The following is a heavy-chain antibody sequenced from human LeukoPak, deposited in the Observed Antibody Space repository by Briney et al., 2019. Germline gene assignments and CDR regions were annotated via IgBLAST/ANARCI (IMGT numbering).Heavy chain of an antibody. CDR1: GFTFSSYA. V-gene: IGHV3-23*01. CDR3: AKDRGSTRSNSPFDY. D-gene: IGHD2-2*01. J-gene: IGHJ4*02. CDR2: ISGSGGST. Sequence: GGSLRLSCAASGFTFSSYAMSWVRQAPGKGLEWVSAISGSGGSTYYADSVKGRFTISRDNSENTLYLQMNSLRAEDTAVYYCAKDRGSTRSNSPFDYWGQGTLVTVSS.